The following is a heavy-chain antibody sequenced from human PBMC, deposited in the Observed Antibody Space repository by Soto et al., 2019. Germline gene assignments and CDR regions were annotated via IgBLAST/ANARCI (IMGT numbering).Heavy chain of an antibody. V-gene: IGHV4-59*01. J-gene: IGHJ4*02. Sequence: LTCTVAGGSISSYYWSWIRQPPGKGLEWIGYIYYSGSTNYNPSLKSRVTISVDTSKNQFSLKLSSVTAADTAVYYCARGGWNYGDYPFDYWGQGTLVTVSS. CDR3: ARGGWNYGDYPFDY. D-gene: IGHD4-17*01. CDR2: IYYSGST. CDR1: GGSISSYY.